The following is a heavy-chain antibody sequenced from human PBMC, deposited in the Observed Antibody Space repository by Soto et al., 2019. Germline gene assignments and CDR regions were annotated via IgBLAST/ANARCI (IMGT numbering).Heavy chain of an antibody. CDR3: VNGDLDTAVVNSPDAFDF. V-gene: IGHV3-30*18. D-gene: IGHD5-18*01. CDR1: GFIFNDYG. CDR2: ISFDGNNK. Sequence: QVKLVESGGGVVQPGRSLRLSCEASGFIFNDYGMHWVRQAPGKGLDWVAVISFDGNNKYYAQSVKGRFTISRDNSKNTLFLHMDSLRREDTAVYPGVNGDLDTAVVNSPDAFDFWGQGTMVTVSS. J-gene: IGHJ3*01.